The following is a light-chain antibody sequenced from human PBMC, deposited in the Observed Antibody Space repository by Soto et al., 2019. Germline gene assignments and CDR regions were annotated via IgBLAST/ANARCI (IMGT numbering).Light chain of an antibody. V-gene: IGKV3-20*01. CDR2: GAS. CDR3: QQYKKWPRT. Sequence: IGLTHSLGTLSLSPGERATLSSQPSQSGSSSYLAWYQQKPGKAPRLLIYGASSRDSGIPDRFSGSGSGTEFTLTISSLQSEDFAVYYCQQYKKWPRTFGRGTKVDIK. J-gene: IGKJ1*01. CDR1: QSGSSSY.